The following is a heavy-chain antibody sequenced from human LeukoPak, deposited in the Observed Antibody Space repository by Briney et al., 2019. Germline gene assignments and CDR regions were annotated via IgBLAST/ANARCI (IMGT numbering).Heavy chain of an antibody. CDR2: IYYSGST. V-gene: IGHV4-59*12. D-gene: IGHD2-2*02. CDR1: GGSISNYY. J-gene: IGHJ5*02. Sequence: PSETLSLTCTVSGGSISNYYWNWIRQPPGKGLEWIGYIYYSGSTNYNPSLKSRVTISVDTSKNQFSLKLNSVTAADTAVYYCARDLSDRYCSSTSCYTGIHGWFDPWGQGTLVTVSS. CDR3: ARDLSDRYCSSTSCYTGIHGWFDP.